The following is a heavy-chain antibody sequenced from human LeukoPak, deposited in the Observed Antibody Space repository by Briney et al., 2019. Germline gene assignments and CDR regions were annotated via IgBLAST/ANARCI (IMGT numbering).Heavy chain of an antibody. CDR1: GGSISSGDYY. V-gene: IGHV4-30-4*01. CDR2: IYYSGST. D-gene: IGHD3-16*02. CDR3: ARGGPPGAYYDYVWGSYRFQFFDY. J-gene: IGHJ4*02. Sequence: SQTLSLTCPVSGGSISSGDYYWSWIRQPPGKGLEWIGYIYYSGSTNYNPSLKSRVTISVDTSKNQFSLKLSSVTAADTAVYYCARGGPPGAYYDYVWGSYRFQFFDYWGQGTLVTVSS.